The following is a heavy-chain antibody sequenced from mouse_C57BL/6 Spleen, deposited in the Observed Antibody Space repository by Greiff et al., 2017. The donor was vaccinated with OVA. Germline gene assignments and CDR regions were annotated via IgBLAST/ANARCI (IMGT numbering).Heavy chain of an antibody. J-gene: IGHJ4*01. Sequence: QVQLKESGAELARPGASVKLSCKASGYTFTSYGISWVKQRTGQGLEWIGEIYPRSGNTYYNEKFKGKATLTADKSSSTAYMELRSLTSEDSAVYFCARRDTTVMDYWGQGTSVTVSS. CDR2: IYPRSGNT. V-gene: IGHV1-81*01. CDR3: ARRDTTVMDY. D-gene: IGHD1-1*01. CDR1: GYTFTSYG.